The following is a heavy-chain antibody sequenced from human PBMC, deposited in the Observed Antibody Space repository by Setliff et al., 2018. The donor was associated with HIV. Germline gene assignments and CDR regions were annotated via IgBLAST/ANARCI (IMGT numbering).Heavy chain of an antibody. D-gene: IGHD3-22*01. J-gene: IGHJ4*02. CDR2: ISYDGDQE. CDR1: GFTFNSYG. CDR3: ARGMLVVVISTPDY. Sequence: GSLRLSCAASGFTFNSYGLHWVRQAPGKGLEWVAVISYDGDQEYYADSVKGRFTISRDKSKNTLYLEMNSLSAEDTAVYYCARGMLVVVISTPDYWGQGTL. V-gene: IGHV3-30*03.